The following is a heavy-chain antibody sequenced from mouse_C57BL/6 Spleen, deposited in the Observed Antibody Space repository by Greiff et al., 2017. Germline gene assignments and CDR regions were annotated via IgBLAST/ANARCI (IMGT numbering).Heavy chain of an antibody. CDR1: GYTFTSYW. V-gene: IGHV1-59*01. J-gene: IGHJ2*01. CDR3: ARLGTVVSRYYCDY. Sequence: QVQLQQPGAELVRPGTSVKLSCKASGYTFTSYWMHWVKQRPGQGLEWIGVIDPSDSYTNYNQKFKGKATLTVDTSSSTAYMQLSSLTSEDSAVYYCARLGTVVSRYYCDYWGQGTTLTVSS. CDR2: IDPSDSYT. D-gene: IGHD1-1*01.